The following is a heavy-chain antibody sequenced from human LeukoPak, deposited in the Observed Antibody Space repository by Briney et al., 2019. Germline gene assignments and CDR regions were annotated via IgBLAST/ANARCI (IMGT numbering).Heavy chain of an antibody. Sequence: GASVKVSCKVSGNTFTGHYMHWVRQAPGQGLEWVGWSNPESGGAKYAQKFQGRVTMTRDTSISTAYMELSRLRSDDTAVYYCAREGVDWNHSVYYFDYWGQGTLVTVSS. V-gene: IGHV1-2*02. D-gene: IGHD1-1*01. CDR2: SNPESGGA. J-gene: IGHJ4*02. CDR3: AREGVDWNHSVYYFDY. CDR1: GNTFTGHY.